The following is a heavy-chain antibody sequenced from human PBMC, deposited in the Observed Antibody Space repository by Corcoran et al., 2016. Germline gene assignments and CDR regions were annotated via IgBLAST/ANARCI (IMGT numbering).Heavy chain of an antibody. V-gene: IGHV4-34*01. CDR2: IGHRGST. D-gene: IGHD3-10*01. Sequence: QVQLQQWGAGLLTPSENLSLTCAVYGGPGRDYYWSWIRQPPGKGLEWIGEIGHRGSTNYNPSLRSRVIISSDTSNNQFSLKMSSLTAADTAVYYCARGRGTYYGSGCYYSVDYYGMDVGGQGTRVTFSS. J-gene: IGHJ6*02. CDR3: ARGRGTYYGSGCYYSVDYYGMDV. CDR1: GGPGRDYY.